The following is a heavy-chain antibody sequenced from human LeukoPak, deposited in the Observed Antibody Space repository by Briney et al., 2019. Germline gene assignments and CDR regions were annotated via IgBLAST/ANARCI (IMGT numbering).Heavy chain of an antibody. CDR3: AKDIFGQQLVAFDY. CDR2: IKQDGSEN. CDR1: GFTFSGFW. J-gene: IGHJ4*02. D-gene: IGHD6-13*01. Sequence: GGPLRLSCAASGFTFSGFWMSWVRQAPGKGLEWVANIKQDGSENYYVDSVKGRFTISRDNAKNSLYLQMNSLRAEDMALYYCAKDIFGQQLVAFDYWGQGTLVTVSS. V-gene: IGHV3-7*03.